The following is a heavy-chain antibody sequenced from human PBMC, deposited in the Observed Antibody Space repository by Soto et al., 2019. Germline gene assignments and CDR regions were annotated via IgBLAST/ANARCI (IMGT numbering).Heavy chain of an antibody. CDR1: GFTVSTDW. Sequence: EVQLVESGGGLVQPGGSLRLSCAASGFTVSTDWMYWVRQAPGKGLEWVSVIRGGGNTYYADSVEGRFTISRDNSKNTVYLQMNSLRPEDTAVYYCVRENYYYGMDVWCQGTTVTVSS. CDR2: IRGGGNT. V-gene: IGHV3-66*01. J-gene: IGHJ6*02. CDR3: VRENYYYGMDV.